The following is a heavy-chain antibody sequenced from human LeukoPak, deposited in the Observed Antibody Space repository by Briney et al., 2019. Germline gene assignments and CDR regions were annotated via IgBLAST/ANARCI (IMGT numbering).Heavy chain of an antibody. CDR3: AREGPYDFWSGYYNDY. D-gene: IGHD3-3*01. V-gene: IGHV1-18*01. J-gene: IGHJ4*02. CDR1: GYTFTSYG. Sequence: SSVKVSCKASGYTFTSYGISWVRQAPGQGLEWMGWISAYNGNTNYAQKLQGRVTMTTDTSTSTAYMELRSLRSDDTAVYYCAREGPYDFWSGYYNDYWGQGTLVTVSS. CDR2: ISAYNGNT.